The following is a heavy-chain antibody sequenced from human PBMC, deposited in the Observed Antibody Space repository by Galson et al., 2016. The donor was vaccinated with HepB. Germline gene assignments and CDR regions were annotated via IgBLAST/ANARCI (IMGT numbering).Heavy chain of an antibody. CDR2: VYYSGST. D-gene: IGHD7-27*01. V-gene: IGHV4-59*01. CDR3: AMTRRSRGAKWGLYYFDS. J-gene: IGHJ4*02. Sequence: TLSLPCSVSGVPISGYYWGWIRQPPGEGLEWSRPVYYSGSTHYDPSLKRRVTISVDTSKHQFSLNLTSLTAADTAMYYCAMTRRSRGAKWGLYYFDSWGRGTLVTVSS. CDR1: GVPISGYY.